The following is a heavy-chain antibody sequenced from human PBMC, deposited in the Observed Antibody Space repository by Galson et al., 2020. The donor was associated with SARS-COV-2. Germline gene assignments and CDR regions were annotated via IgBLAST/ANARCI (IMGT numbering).Heavy chain of an antibody. Sequence: GGSLRLSCAASGFTFSSYGMHWVRQAPGKGLEWVAVIWYDGSNKYYADSVKGRFTISRDNSKNTLYLQMNSLRAEDTAVYYCAGAGADCSSTSCYQPHSYYYYGMDVWGQGTTVTVSS. CDR2: IWYDGSNK. V-gene: IGHV3-33*08. CDR3: AGAGADCSSTSCYQPHSYYYYGMDV. J-gene: IGHJ6*02. CDR1: GFTFSSYG. D-gene: IGHD2-2*01.